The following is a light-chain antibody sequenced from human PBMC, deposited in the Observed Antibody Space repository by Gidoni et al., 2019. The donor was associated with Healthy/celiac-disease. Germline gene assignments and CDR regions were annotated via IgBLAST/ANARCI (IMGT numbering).Light chain of an antibody. J-gene: IGKJ2*03. CDR1: QSVSSN. CDR3: QQYNNWPPYS. CDR2: GAS. V-gene: IGKV3-15*01. Sequence: EIVMTQSPATLSVSPGERATLPCRASQSVSSNLAWYQQKPGQSPRLLIYGASTRATGIPARFSGSGSGTEFTLTISSLQSEDFAVYYCQQYNNWPPYSFXXXTKLEIK.